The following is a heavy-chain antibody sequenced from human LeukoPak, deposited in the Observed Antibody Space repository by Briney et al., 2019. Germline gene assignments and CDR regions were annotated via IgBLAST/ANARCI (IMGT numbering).Heavy chain of an antibody. D-gene: IGHD5-18*01. V-gene: IGHV3-30-3*01. CDR2: ISYDGSNK. Sequence: GGSLRLSCAASGFTFSSYAMHWVRQAPGKGLEWVAVISYDGSNKYYADSVKGRFTISRDNSKNTLYLQMNSLRAEDTAVYYCARDGLGYSYGYPFDYWGQGTLVTVSS. CDR1: GFTFSSYA. CDR3: ARDGLGYSYGYPFDY. J-gene: IGHJ4*02.